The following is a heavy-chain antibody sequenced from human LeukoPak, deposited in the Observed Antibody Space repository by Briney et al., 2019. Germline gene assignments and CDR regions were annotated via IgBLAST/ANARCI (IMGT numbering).Heavy chain of an antibody. CDR3: AKDRGYYDSSGLPEYYFDY. D-gene: IGHD3-22*01. V-gene: IGHV3-23*01. CDR1: GGSVSSGSYY. Sequence: ETLSLTCTVSGGSVSSGSYYGSWIRQPPGKGLEWVSAISGSGGSTYYADSVKGRFTISRDNSKNTLYLQMNSLRAEDTAVYYCAKDRGYYDSSGLPEYYFDYWGQGTLVTVSS. CDR2: ISGSGGST. J-gene: IGHJ4*02.